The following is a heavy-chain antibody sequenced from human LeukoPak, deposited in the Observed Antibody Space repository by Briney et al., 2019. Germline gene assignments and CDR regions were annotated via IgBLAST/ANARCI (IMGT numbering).Heavy chain of an antibody. Sequence: PGGSLRLSCAASGFTFSSYWMHWVRQAPGKGLVWVSRINSDGSSTSYADSVKGRFTISRDNAKNTLYLQMNSLRAEDTAVYYCASDSSGWRYDAFDIWGQGTVVTVSS. D-gene: IGHD6-19*01. V-gene: IGHV3-74*01. CDR2: INSDGSST. J-gene: IGHJ3*02. CDR3: ASDSSGWRYDAFDI. CDR1: GFTFSSYW.